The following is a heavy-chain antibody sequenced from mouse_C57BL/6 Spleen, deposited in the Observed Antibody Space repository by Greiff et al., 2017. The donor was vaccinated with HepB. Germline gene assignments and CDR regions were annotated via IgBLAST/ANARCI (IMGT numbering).Heavy chain of an antibody. D-gene: IGHD1-1*01. V-gene: IGHV5-17*01. CDR3: ARNRKSSYWYFDV. CDR2: ISSGSSTI. CDR1: GFTFSDYG. Sequence: EVKVVESGGGLVKPGGSLKLSCAASGFTFSDYGMHWVRQAPEKGLEWVAYISSGSSTIYYADTVKGRFTISRDNAKNTLFLQMTSLRSEDTAMYYCARNRKSSYWYFDVWGTGTTVTVSS. J-gene: IGHJ1*03.